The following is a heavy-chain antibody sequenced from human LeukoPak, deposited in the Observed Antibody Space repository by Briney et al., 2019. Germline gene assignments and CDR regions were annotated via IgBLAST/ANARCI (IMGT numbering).Heavy chain of an antibody. CDR1: GNSFQSYW. Sequence: GESLKISCKVSGNSFQSYWIGWVRQMPGKGLEFMGLVFIGDSDTRYSPSFHGQVTISVDKSISTAYLQWSSLKASDTAMYYCARFVGGYDILTGYYYYFDYWGQGTLVTVSS. V-gene: IGHV5-51*01. D-gene: IGHD3-9*01. CDR2: VFIGDSDT. CDR3: ARFVGGYDILTGYYYYFDY. J-gene: IGHJ4*02.